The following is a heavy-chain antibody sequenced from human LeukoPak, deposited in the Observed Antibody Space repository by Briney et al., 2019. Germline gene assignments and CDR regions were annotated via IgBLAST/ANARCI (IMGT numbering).Heavy chain of an antibody. V-gene: IGHV3-30*02. CDR2: IRYDGSNK. CDR3: AKDPPVDIVATIEGYYFDY. D-gene: IGHD5-12*01. Sequence: PGGSLRLSCAASGFTFSSYGMHWVRQAPGKGLEWVAFIRYDGSNKYYADSVKGRFTISRDNSKNTLYLQMNSLRAEDTAVYYCAKDPPVDIVATIEGYYFDYWGQGTLVTVSS. CDR1: GFTFSSYG. J-gene: IGHJ4*02.